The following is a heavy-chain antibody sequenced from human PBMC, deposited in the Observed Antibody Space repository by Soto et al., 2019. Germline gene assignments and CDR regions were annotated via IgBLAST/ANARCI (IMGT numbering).Heavy chain of an antibody. D-gene: IGHD6-13*01. CDR2: ISGIVGST. Sequence: GGSLRLSCAASGFTFSSYAMSWVRQAPGKGLEWVSAISGIVGSTYYADSVKGRFTIPRDISKNTLYLQMNSLIAEVTAVYSCVKDQVGAKQRVRYFGMDVWGQGTTVTVSS. CDR1: GFTFSSYA. J-gene: IGHJ6*02. V-gene: IGHV3-23*01. CDR3: VKDQVGAKQRVRYFGMDV.